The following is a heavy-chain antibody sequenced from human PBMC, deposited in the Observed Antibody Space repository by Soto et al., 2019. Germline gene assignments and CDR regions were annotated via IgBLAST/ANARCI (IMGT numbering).Heavy chain of an antibody. J-gene: IGHJ5*02. Sequence: QVQLVQSGAEVKKPGSSVKVSCKASGGTFSSYAISWVRQAPGQVLEWMGGIIPIFGTANYAQKFQGRVTITADESTSTAYMELSSLRSEDTAVYSCEREGAYCGGDCYYRWCQGTLVTVSS. V-gene: IGHV1-69*12. CDR2: IIPIFGTA. CDR3: EREGAYCGGDCYYR. CDR1: GGTFSSYA. D-gene: IGHD2-21*02.